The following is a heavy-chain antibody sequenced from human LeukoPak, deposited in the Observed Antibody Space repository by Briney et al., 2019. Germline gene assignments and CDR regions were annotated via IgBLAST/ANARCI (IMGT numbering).Heavy chain of an antibody. V-gene: IGHV4-39*01. CDR2: IYYSGST. CDR3: ARGANYGDYADDAFDI. J-gene: IGHJ3*02. D-gene: IGHD4-17*01. CDR1: GGSISSSSYY. Sequence: PSETLSLTCTVSGGSISSSSYYWGWIRQPPGKGLEWIGSIYYSGSTYYNPSLKSRVTISVDTSKNQFSLKLSSVTAADTAVYYCARGANYGDYADDAFDIWGQGTMVTVTS.